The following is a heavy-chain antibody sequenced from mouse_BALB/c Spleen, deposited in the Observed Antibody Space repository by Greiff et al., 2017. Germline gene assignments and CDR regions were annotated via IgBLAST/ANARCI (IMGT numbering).Heavy chain of an antibody. CDR2: INPYNDGT. Sequence: EVQLQESGPELVKPGASVKMSCKASGYTFTSYVMHWVKQKPGQGLEWIGYINPYNDGTKYNEKFKGKATLTSDKSSSTAYMELSSLTSEDSAVYYCATAYYYGSSYLDYWGQGTSVTVSS. D-gene: IGHD1-1*01. J-gene: IGHJ4*01. CDR3: ATAYYYGSSYLDY. V-gene: IGHV1-14*01. CDR1: GYTFTSYV.